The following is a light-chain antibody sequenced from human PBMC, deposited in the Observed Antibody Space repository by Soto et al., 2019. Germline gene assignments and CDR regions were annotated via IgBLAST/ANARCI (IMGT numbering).Light chain of an antibody. Sequence: DIVMTQSPLSLPVTPGEPASISCRSSHSLLHSNGYNYLDWYLQKPGQSPQLLIYLGSNRASGVPDRFSGSGSGTDFTLKISRVEAEDVGVYYCMQALQTLFGGGTKVEIK. CDR2: LGS. V-gene: IGKV2-28*01. J-gene: IGKJ4*01. CDR1: HSLLHSNGYNY. CDR3: MQALQTL.